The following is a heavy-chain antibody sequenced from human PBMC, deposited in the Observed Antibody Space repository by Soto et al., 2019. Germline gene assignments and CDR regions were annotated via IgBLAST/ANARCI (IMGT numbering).Heavy chain of an antibody. J-gene: IGHJ4*02. CDR1: WFSLSTSGVG. D-gene: IGHD2-2*01. CDR2: IYWNDDK. Sequence: SGPTLWNPTQTLTLPCTFSWFSLSTSGVGVGWIRQPPGKALEWLALIYWNDDKRYSPSLKSRLTITKDTSKNQVVLTTTNMDPVDTATYYCAHIXSRRGCSSTSCYVLFDYWGQGTLVTVSS. V-gene: IGHV2-5*01. CDR3: AHIXSRRGCSSTSCYVLFDY.